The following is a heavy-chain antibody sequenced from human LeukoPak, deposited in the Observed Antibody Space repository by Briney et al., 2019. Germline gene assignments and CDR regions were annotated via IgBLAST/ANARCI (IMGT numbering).Heavy chain of an antibody. D-gene: IGHD6-25*01. V-gene: IGHV3-74*01. CDR2: INNDGSTT. CDR3: ARDRGRYYMDV. CDR1: GFNFSSYW. J-gene: IGHJ6*03. Sequence: PGGSLRLSCAASGFNFSSYWMHWVRQAPGKGLVWVSRINNDGSTTSYADSVKGRFTISRENAKNSLYLQMNSLRAGDTAVYYCARDRGRYYMDVWGKGTTVTISS.